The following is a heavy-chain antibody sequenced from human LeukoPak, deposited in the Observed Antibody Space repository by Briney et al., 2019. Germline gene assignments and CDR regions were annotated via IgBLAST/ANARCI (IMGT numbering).Heavy chain of an antibody. CDR1: GGSISSGSYY. CDR3: ARYIKNLVQLERRTKGGGLRAFDI. J-gene: IGHJ3*02. CDR2: IYTSGST. D-gene: IGHD1-1*01. Sequence: PSQTLSLTCTVSGGSISSGSYYWSWIRQPAGKGLEWIGRIYTSGSTNYNPSLKSRVTISVDTSKNQFSLKLSSVTAADTAVYYCARYIKNLVQLERRTKGGGLRAFDIWGQGTMVTVSS. V-gene: IGHV4-61*02.